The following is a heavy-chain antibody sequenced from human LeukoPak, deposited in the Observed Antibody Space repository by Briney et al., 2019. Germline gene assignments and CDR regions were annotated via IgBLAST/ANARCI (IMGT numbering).Heavy chain of an antibody. Sequence: GGSLRLSCTASGITFRNSAINGVRQAPGKGLEWVGFITSNSNGATAEYATSVKGRFSISRDESTSIAYLQMNSLKSEDTGVYYCSFATSGWKAALDYWGRGSPVTVSS. CDR1: GITFRNSA. D-gene: IGHD6-19*01. J-gene: IGHJ4*02. V-gene: IGHV3-49*04. CDR3: SFATSGWKAALDY. CDR2: ITSNSNGATA.